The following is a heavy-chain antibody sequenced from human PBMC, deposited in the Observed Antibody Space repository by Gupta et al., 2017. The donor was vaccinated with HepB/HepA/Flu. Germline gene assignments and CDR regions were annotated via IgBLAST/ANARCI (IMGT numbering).Heavy chain of an antibody. CDR2: INHSGST. J-gene: IGHJ4*02. CDR3: ARGLGHNYFDGYNRIFDY. V-gene: IGHV4-34*01. Sequence: QVQLQQWGAGLLKPSETLSLTCAVYGGSFSGYYWSRIRQPPGKGLEWIGEINHSGSTNYNPSLKSRVTISVDTSKNQFSLKLSSVTAADTAVYYCARGLGHNYFDGYNRIFDYWGQGTLVTVSS. D-gene: IGHD5-24*01. CDR1: GGSFSGYY.